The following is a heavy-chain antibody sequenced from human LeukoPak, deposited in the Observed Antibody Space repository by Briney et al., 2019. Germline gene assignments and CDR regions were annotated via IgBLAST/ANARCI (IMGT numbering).Heavy chain of an antibody. CDR2: ISTSSSTI. V-gene: IGHV3-48*01. Sequence: GGSLRLSCVASAFSVSSNCMNWVRQAPGKGLEWVSYISTSSSTIYYADSVKGRFTISRDNAKNSLYLQMNSLRAEDTAVYYCARERTGAAGHYYFDYWGQGTLVTVSS. CDR3: ARERTGAAGHYYFDY. CDR1: AFSVSSNC. D-gene: IGHD6-13*01. J-gene: IGHJ4*02.